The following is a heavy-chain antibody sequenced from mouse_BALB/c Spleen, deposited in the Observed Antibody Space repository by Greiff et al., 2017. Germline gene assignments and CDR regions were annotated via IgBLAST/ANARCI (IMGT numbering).Heavy chain of an antibody. CDR2: ISYSGST. Sequence: EVQLQQSGPGLVKPSQSLSLTCTVTGYSITSDYAWNWIRQFPGNKLEWMGYISYSGSTSYNPSLKSRISITRDTSKNQFFLQLNSVTTEDTATYYCARSVYYGYGFAYWGQGTLVTVSA. CDR3: ARSVYYGYGFAY. V-gene: IGHV3-2*02. D-gene: IGHD1-2*01. CDR1: GYSITSDYA. J-gene: IGHJ3*01.